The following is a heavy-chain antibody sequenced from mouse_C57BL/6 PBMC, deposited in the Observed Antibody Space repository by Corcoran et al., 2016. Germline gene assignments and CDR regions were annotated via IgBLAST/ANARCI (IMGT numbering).Heavy chain of an antibody. CDR3: AREELRKGMDY. CDR2: INTYSGVP. V-gene: IGHV9-3*01. Sequence: QIQLVQSGPEPKKPGETVKISCKASGYTFTTYGMSWVKQAPGKGLKWMGWINTYSGVPTYADDFKGRFAFSLETSASTAYLQINNLKNEDTATYFCAREELRKGMDYWGQGTSVTVSS. D-gene: IGHD1-1*01. CDR1: GYTFTTYG. J-gene: IGHJ4*01.